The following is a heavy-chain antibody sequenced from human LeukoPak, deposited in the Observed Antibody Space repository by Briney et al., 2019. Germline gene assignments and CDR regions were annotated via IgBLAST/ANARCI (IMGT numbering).Heavy chain of an antibody. CDR3: ARVGGTNYYYYGMDV. Sequence: PSETLSLTCTVSGGSIISSDYHWGWVRQPPGKGLEWIGYIYDSGSTNYNPSLKSRVTISVDTSKNQFSLKLSSVTAADTAVYYCARVGGTNYYYYGMDVWGQGTTVTVSS. V-gene: IGHV4-61*08. D-gene: IGHD1-1*01. J-gene: IGHJ6*02. CDR2: IYDSGST. CDR1: GGSIISSDYH.